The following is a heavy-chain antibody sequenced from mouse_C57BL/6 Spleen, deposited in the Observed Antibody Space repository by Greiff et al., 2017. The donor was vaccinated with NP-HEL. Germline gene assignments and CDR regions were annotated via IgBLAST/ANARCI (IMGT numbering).Heavy chain of an antibody. V-gene: IGHV1-42*01. CDR1: GYSFTGYY. J-gene: IGHJ3*01. CDR3: AWFAY. CDR2: INPSTGGT. Sequence: VHVKQSGPELVKPGASVKISCKASGYSFTGYYMNWVKQSPEKSLEWIGEINPSTGGTTYNQKFKAKATLTVDKSSSTAYMQLKSLTSEDSAVYYCAWFAYWGQGTLVTVSA.